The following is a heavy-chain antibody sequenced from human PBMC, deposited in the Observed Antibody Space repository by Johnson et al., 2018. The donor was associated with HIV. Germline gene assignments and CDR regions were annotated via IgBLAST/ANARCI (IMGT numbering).Heavy chain of an antibody. J-gene: IGHJ3*02. CDR1: EFTFGDYD. Sequence: VQLVESGGSVVRPGESLGLSCAASEFTFGDYDMAWVRVAPGKGLEWVSGINWNGGSTGYADSVKGRFTISRDNSKNTLYLQMNSLRAEDTAVYYCAREQATLFFRASGAAFNIWGQGTTVTVSS. D-gene: IGHD3-3*01. CDR3: AREQATLFFRASGAAFNI. CDR2: INWNGGST. V-gene: IGHV3-20*04.